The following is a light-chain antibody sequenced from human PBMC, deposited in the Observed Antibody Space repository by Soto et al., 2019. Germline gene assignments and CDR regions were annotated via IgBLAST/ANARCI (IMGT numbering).Light chain of an antibody. J-gene: IGLJ1*01. V-gene: IGLV1-40*01. Sequence: QSVLTQPPSVSGAPGHRVTISCAGSSSNIGAGYDVYWYQHLPRTAPKLLIYGNNNRPSGVPDRFSGSKSGTSASLAITGLQAEDEALYYCQSYDTSLTAPYVFGTGTKVTVL. CDR2: GNN. CDR3: QSYDTSLTAPYV. CDR1: SSNIGAGYD.